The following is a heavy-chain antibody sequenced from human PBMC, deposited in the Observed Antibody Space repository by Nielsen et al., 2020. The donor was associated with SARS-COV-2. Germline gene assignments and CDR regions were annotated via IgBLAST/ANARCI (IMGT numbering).Heavy chain of an antibody. J-gene: IGHJ6*02. V-gene: IGHV3-30*18. CDR2: ISYDGSNK. Sequence: GESLKISCAASGFTFSSYGMHWVRQAPGKGLEWVAVISYDGSNKYYADSVKGRFTISRDNSKNTLYLQMNSLRAEDTAVYYCAKGPSGSSSSPTLYYYYGMDVWGQGTTVTVSS. CDR3: AKGPSGSSSSPTLYYYYGMDV. CDR1: GFTFSSYG. D-gene: IGHD6-13*01.